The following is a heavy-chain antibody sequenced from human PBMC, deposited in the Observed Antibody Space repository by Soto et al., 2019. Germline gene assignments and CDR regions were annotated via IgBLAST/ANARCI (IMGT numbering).Heavy chain of an antibody. Sequence: GGSLRLSCAASGFTFNKFDMHWVRQAPGRGLQWVAVTSYDGDKKYYAASVKGRFTISRDNSNNSLHLQMNNLRDDDTAVYYCVREGGVPSAIGHYSYGMDVWGQGTAVTVSS. J-gene: IGHJ6*02. CDR1: GFTFNKFD. D-gene: IGHD2-2*02. V-gene: IGHV3-30-3*01. CDR3: VREGGVPSAIGHYSYGMDV. CDR2: TSYDGDKK.